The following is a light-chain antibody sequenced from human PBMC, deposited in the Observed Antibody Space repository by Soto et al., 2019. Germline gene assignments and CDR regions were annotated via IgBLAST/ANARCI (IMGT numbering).Light chain of an antibody. CDR3: QQCSHSPLT. CDR1: QSVTNNY. J-gene: IGKJ4*01. V-gene: IGKV3-20*01. CDR2: DAS. Sequence: EIVLTQSPGTLSLSPGDRATLSCRASQSVTNNYLAWYQQKPGQAPRILIHDASSRATGIPDRFSGSGSGTDFTLTISRLEPEDFAVYYCQQCSHSPLTFGGGTKVEIK.